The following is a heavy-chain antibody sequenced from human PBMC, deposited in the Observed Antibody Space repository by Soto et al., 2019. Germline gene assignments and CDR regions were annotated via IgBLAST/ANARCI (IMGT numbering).Heavy chain of an antibody. CDR3: AGGRYGYTPGAFDF. CDR1: GFTFSSYA. CDR2: ISYDGSNK. V-gene: IGHV3-30-3*01. D-gene: IGHD5-12*01. Sequence: QVQLVESGGGVVQPGRSLRLSCAASGFTFSSYAMHWVRQAPGKGLEWVAVISYDGSNKYYADSVKGRFTSSRDNSKNTPHPQMNSLRPEDTAVYSCAGGRYGYTPGAFDFWGQGTMVTVSS. J-gene: IGHJ3*01.